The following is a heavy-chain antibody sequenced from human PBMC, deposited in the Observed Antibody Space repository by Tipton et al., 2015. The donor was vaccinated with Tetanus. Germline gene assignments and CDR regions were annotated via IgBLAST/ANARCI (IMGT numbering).Heavy chain of an antibody. CDR3: ARGGTMDY. Sequence: QSGAEVKKPGASVKVSCKASGYTFTSYDISWVRQATRQGLEWMGWINTDKGSTNYAQNLQGRVIMTTDTSTLTAYMELRSLRSDDTAAYYCARGGTMDYWGQGTLVTVSA. CDR1: GYTFTSYD. D-gene: IGHD1-1*01. J-gene: IGHJ4*02. CDR2: INTDKGST. V-gene: IGHV1-18*01.